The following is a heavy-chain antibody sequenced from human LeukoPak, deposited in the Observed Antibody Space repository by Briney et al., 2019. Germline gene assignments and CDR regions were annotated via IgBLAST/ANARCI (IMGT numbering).Heavy chain of an antibody. J-gene: IGHJ6*04. D-gene: IGHD6-13*01. Sequence: SETLSLTCAVCGGSFSGYYWSWIRQPPGKGLEWIGEINHSGSTNYNPSLKSRVTISVDTSKNQFSLKLSSVTAADTAVYYCARGGKGQQQTIIDYYYYGMDVWGKGTTVTVSS. V-gene: IGHV4-34*01. CDR2: INHSGST. CDR3: ARGGKGQQQTIIDYYYYGMDV. CDR1: GGSFSGYY.